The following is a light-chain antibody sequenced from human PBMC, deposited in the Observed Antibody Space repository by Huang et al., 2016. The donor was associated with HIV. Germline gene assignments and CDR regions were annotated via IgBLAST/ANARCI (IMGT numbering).Light chain of an antibody. CDR2: AAS. J-gene: IGKJ3*01. CDR1: QSISSY. CDR3: QQSYSNTCT. V-gene: IGKV1-39*01. Sequence: DIQMTQSPSSWSSSVGDRVIIPCRASQSISSYLNWYQQQPGKAPNLLIYAASSLQSGVPSRFRGSGSGTDFTLTIRSLQPEDVATYYCQQSYSNTCTFGAGTKVDVK.